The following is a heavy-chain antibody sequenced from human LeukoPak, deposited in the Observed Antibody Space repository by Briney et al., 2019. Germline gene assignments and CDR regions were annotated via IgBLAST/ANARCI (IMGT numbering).Heavy chain of an antibody. Sequence: ASVKVSCKASGYTFTGYYIHWVRQAPGQGLEWMGRINPNNGGTNYAQKFQCRVTMTSDTSISTAYMELSRLRSDDTAEYYCARDLSGWYGDFDYWGQGTLVTVSS. V-gene: IGHV1-2*06. CDR3: ARDLSGWYGDFDY. J-gene: IGHJ4*02. D-gene: IGHD6-19*01. CDR1: GYTFTGYY. CDR2: INPNNGGT.